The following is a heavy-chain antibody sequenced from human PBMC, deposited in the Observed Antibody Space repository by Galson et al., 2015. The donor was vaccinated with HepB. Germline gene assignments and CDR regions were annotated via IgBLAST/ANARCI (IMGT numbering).Heavy chain of an antibody. J-gene: IGHJ3*02. D-gene: IGHD2-2*01. CDR1: GFMFSTYG. V-gene: IGHV3-33*01. CDR2: IWYDGSNK. Sequence: SLRLSCAASGFMFSTYGMHWVRQAPGKGLEWVAVIWYDGSNKYYRDSVKGRFTISRDNSKNTLHLQMNSLRAEDTAVYYCARAAQYCSRNSCYVPELGAFDIWGQGTMVTVSS. CDR3: ARAAQYCSRNSCYVPELGAFDI.